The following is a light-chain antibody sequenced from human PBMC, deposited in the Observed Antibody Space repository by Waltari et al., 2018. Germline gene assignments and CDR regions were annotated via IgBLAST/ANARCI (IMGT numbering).Light chain of an antibody. CDR3: QQYIRLPVT. Sequence: DIMLTQSPSTLSASVGDRVTIPCRASQSISSWLAWYQQKPGQAPRLLIYYASSRATGIPDRFSGSGSGTDFSLTISRLEPDDFAVYYCQQYIRLPVTFGQGTKVEIK. CDR1: QSISSW. J-gene: IGKJ1*01. V-gene: IGKV3-20*01. CDR2: YAS.